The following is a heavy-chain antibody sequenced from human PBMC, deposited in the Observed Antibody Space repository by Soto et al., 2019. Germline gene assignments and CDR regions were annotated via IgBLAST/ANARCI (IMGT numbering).Heavy chain of an antibody. Sequence: QVQLVQSGAEVKKSGSSVKVSCKASGGTFSTYTLYWVRQAPGQGLEWMGGISPGIDIRDYAQKFQSRVTMTADESTSTVYMQLSTLISEYTALYYCAGGMCFGGSCYVDVWGQGTLVTVSS. CDR2: ISPGIDIR. CDR1: GGTFSTYT. CDR3: AGGMCFGGSCYVDV. J-gene: IGHJ4*02. D-gene: IGHD2-15*01. V-gene: IGHV1-69*12.